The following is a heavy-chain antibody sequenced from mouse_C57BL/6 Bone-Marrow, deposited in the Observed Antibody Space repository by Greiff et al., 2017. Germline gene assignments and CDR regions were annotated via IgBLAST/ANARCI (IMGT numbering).Heavy chain of an antibody. D-gene: IGHD2-4*01. J-gene: IGHJ3*01. V-gene: IGHV1-55*01. CDR2: IYPGSGST. Sequence: QVQLQQPGAALVKPGASVKMSCKASGYTFTSYWITWVKQRPGQGLEWIGDIYPGSGSTNYNEKFKSNATLTVDTSSSTAYMQLSSLTSEDSAVYYCARGDYDLFAYWGQGTLVTVSA. CDR1: GYTFTSYW. CDR3: ARGDYDLFAY.